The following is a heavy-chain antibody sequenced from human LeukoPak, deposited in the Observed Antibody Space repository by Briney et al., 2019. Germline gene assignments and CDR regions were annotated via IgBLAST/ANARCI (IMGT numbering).Heavy chain of an antibody. CDR3: TVWFGELTH. J-gene: IGHJ4*02. V-gene: IGHV1-2*02. CDR2: ISPNSGGT. Sequence: DSVKVSCKASGYTFTGYYMHWVRQAPGQGLEWMGWISPNSGGTNYAQKFQGRVTMTRDTSITTAYMELSRLRSDDTAMYYCTVWFGELTHWGQGTLVTVSS. CDR1: GYTFTGYY. D-gene: IGHD3-10*01.